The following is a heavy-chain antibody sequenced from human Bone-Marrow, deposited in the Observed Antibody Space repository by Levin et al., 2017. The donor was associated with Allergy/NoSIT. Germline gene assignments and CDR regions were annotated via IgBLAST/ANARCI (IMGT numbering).Heavy chain of an antibody. CDR1: GFTFSSYA. D-gene: IGHD6-19*01. CDR2: ISGSGGST. V-gene: IGHV3-23*01. CDR3: AKDQAYSSGWYAYDAFDI. Sequence: GGSLRLSCAASGFTFSSYAMSWVRQAPGKGLEWVSAISGSGGSTYYADSVKGRFTISRDNSKNTLYLQMNSLRAEDTAVYYCAKDQAYSSGWYAYDAFDIWGQGTMVTVSS. J-gene: IGHJ3*02.